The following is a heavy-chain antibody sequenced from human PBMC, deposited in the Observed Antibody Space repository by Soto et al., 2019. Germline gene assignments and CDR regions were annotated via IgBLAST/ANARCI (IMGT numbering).Heavy chain of an antibody. D-gene: IGHD1-26*01. CDR1: GGTFSSYA. CDR3: ASREGVSFHYCDGMDV. V-gene: IGHV1-69*12. Sequence: QVQLVQSGAEVKKPGSSVKVSCKASGGTFSSYAISWVRQAPGQGLEWMGGIIPIFGTANYAQKFQGRVTITADESPSTAYMELGSLRSEDTAVHYCASREGVSFHYCDGMDVWGQGTTVTVSS. J-gene: IGHJ6*02. CDR2: IIPIFGTA.